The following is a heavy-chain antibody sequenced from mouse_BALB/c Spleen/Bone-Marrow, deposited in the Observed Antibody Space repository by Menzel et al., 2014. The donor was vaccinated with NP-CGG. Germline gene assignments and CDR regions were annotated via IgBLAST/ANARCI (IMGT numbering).Heavy chain of an antibody. CDR1: GFTFSSFG. J-gene: IGHJ1*01. CDR2: INGGSNTI. V-gene: IGHV5-17*02. Sequence: EVKLQESGGGLVQPGGSRKLSCAASGFTFSSFGMHWVRQAPEKGLEWVAYINGGSNTIYYADTVKGRFTISRDNPKNTLFLQMTSLRSEDTAMYFCARGTTALRYFDVWGAGTTVTVSS. CDR3: ARGTTALRYFDV. D-gene: IGHD1-2*01.